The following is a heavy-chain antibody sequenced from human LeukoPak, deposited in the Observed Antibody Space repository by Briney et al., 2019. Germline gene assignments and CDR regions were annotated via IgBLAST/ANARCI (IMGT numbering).Heavy chain of an antibody. Sequence: SETLSLTCTVSGDSISGKTYSWGWVRQPPGKGPEWIGYMYYSENTYYNPSLKSRVTISVDTSRIQFSLKLSSVTAADTAVYYCVRYRSGSNRFDYWGQGTLVTVSS. J-gene: IGHJ4*02. D-gene: IGHD6-19*01. CDR3: VRYRSGSNRFDY. CDR2: MYYSENT. CDR1: GDSISGKTYS. V-gene: IGHV4-39*01.